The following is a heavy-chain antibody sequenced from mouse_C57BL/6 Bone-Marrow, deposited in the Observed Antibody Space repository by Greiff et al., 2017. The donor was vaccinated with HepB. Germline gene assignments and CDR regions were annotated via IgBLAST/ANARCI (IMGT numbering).Heavy chain of an antibody. Sequence: VQVLESGAELVRPGTSVKMSCKASGYTFTNYWIGWAKQRPGHGLEWIGDIYPGGGYTNYNEKFKGKATLTADKSSSTAYMQFSSLTSEDSAIYYCARGDGYYFDYWGQGTTLTVSS. CDR3: ARGDGYYFDY. CDR1: GYTFTNYW. CDR2: IYPGGGYT. D-gene: IGHD2-3*01. J-gene: IGHJ2*01. V-gene: IGHV1-63*01.